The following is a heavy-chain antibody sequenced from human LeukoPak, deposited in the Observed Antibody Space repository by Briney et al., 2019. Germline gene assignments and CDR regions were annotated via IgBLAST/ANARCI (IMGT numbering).Heavy chain of an antibody. J-gene: IGHJ6*03. Sequence: GGSLRLSCAAPGFIVTSNYMTWVRQAPGKGPEWVSVLYHDGSTYYADSVKGRFTISRDNSKDTLYLQMNSLRAEDTAVYYCAKIGRRYDFWTGYYEEEVDYMDVWGKGTTVTVSS. CDR3: AKIGRRYDFWTGYYEEEVDYMDV. CDR2: LYHDGST. D-gene: IGHD3-3*01. V-gene: IGHV3-53*01. CDR1: GFIVTSNY.